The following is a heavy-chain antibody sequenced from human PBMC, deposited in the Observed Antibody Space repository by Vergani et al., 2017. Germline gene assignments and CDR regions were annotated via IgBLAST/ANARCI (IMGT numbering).Heavy chain of an antibody. CDR1: GGSISSSNW. CDR3: ARGDYYGSGSLDY. D-gene: IGHD3-10*01. V-gene: IGHV4-4*02. Sequence: QVQLQESGPGLVKPSGTLSLTCAISGGSISSSNWWSWVRQPPGKGLEWIGEIYHSGSTNYKPSLKSRVIISVDKSKNQFSLKLSSVTAADTAVYYCARGDYYGSGSLDYWGQGTLVTVSS. CDR2: IYHSGST. J-gene: IGHJ4*02.